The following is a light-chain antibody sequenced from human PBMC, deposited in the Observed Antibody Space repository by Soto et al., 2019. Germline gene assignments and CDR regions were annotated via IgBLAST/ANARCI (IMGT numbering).Light chain of an antibody. V-gene: IGLV2-14*01. Sequence: QSALTQPASVSGSPGQSITISCTGTSSDVGGYNYVSWYQQHPGKVPKLMIYDVSYRPSGVYNRFSGSKSGNTASLTISGLQAEDEADYYCTSYTSSSTYVFGTGTKLTVL. CDR2: DVS. CDR1: SSDVGGYNY. CDR3: TSYTSSSTYV. J-gene: IGLJ1*01.